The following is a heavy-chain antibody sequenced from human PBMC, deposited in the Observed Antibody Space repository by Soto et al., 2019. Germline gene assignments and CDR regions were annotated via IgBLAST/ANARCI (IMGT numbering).Heavy chain of an antibody. D-gene: IGHD2-15*01. CDR1: GYTFTSYG. CDR2: ISAYNGNT. Sequence: ASVKVSCKASGYTFTSYGISWVRQAPGQGLEWMGWISAYNGNTNYAQKLQGRVTMTTDTSTSTAYVELRSLRSDDTAVFYCARRFCSGGTCQGGSFEDYWGQGTLVTVSS. CDR3: ARRFCSGGTCQGGSFEDY. V-gene: IGHV1-18*01. J-gene: IGHJ4*02.